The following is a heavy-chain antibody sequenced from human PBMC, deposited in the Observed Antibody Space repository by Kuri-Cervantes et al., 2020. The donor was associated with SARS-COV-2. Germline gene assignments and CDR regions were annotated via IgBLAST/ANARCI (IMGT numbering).Heavy chain of an antibody. Sequence: SETLSLTCAVSSYSISSGYYWGWIRQPPGKGLEWIGYIYHSGSTYYNPSLKSRVTISVARSKNQFSLKLSSVTAADTALYYCARDSYCINGVCLLGYWGQGTLVTVSS. CDR3: ARDSYCINGVCLLGY. V-gene: IGHV4-38-2*02. CDR1: SYSISSGYY. J-gene: IGHJ4*02. D-gene: IGHD2-8*01. CDR2: IYHSGST.